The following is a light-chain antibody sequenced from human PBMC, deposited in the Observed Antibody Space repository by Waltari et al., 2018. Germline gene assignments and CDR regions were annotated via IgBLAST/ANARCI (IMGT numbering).Light chain of an antibody. CDR2: RND. V-gene: IGLV1-47*01. CDR1: RSNIANTY. J-gene: IGLJ3*02. CDR3: ATWDDNLSAWV. Sequence: QSVVTQPPSASGTPGQRVTMSCSGGRSNIANTYEVWYQQLPGTAPRLLVYRNDARPSGVPDRFSGSKSGTSASLAISGLRSEDEADYYCATWDDNLSAWVFGGGTKLTVL.